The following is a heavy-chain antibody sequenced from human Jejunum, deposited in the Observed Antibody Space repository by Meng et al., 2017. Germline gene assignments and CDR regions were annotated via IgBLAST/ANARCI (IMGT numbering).Heavy chain of an antibody. CDR1: GFIFTNYD. Sequence: ESLKISCAASGFIFTNYDMSWVRQAPGKGPEWVSTVTIDGATHYADSVKGRFSISRDNSKHTLLLQMNSLGVEDTAIYYCAKELANARPFDYWGQGTRVTVSS. V-gene: IGHV3-23*01. CDR2: VTIDGAT. CDR3: AKELANARPFDY. D-gene: IGHD2-2*01. J-gene: IGHJ4*02.